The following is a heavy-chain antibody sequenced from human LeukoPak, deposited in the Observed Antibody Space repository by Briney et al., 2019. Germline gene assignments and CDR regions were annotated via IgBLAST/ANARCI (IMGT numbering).Heavy chain of an antibody. J-gene: IGHJ4*02. V-gene: IGHV3-23*01. CDR3: AKDRDLFDC. D-gene: IGHD2-21*02. CDR1: GFTFSSYA. CDR2: ISGSSGRT. Sequence: PGGSLRLSCVASGFTFSSYAMTWVRQAPGKVLEWVSGISGSSGRTYYADSVKGRFTISRDNSKNTLYLQMNSLRAEDTAVYYCAKDRDLFDCWGQGTLVTVSS.